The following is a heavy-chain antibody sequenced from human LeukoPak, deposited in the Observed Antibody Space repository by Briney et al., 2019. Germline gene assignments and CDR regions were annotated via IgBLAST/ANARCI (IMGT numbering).Heavy chain of an antibody. CDR2: MYYSGST. Sequence: SSETLSLTCTVSGDSISTYYWSWLRQPPGKGLDWIGYMYYSGSTNYNPSLKSRVTISLETPKNQFSLRLNSVTAADTAVYYCARGVAGYGPYDYWGQGTLVTVSS. V-gene: IGHV4-59*01. CDR1: GDSISTYY. D-gene: IGHD5-12*01. CDR3: ARGVAGYGPYDY. J-gene: IGHJ4*02.